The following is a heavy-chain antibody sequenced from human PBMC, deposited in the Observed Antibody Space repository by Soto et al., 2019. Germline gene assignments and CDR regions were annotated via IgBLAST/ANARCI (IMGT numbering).Heavy chain of an antibody. CDR2: IYPGDSDT. J-gene: IGHJ6*02. CDR1: GYSFTSYW. V-gene: IGHV5-51*01. Sequence: GESLKISCKGSGYSFTSYWIGWVRQMPGKGLEWMGIIYPGDSDTRYSPSFQGQVTISADKSISTAYLQWSSLKASDTAMYYCARHRRVKYRDYYCYYGMDVWGQGTTVTVSS. CDR3: ARHRRVKYRDYYCYYGMDV. D-gene: IGHD3-16*02.